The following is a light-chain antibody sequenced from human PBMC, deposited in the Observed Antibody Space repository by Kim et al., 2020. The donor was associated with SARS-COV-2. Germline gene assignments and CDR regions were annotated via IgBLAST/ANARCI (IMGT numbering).Light chain of an antibody. CDR2: QDS. CDR1: KLGDKY. V-gene: IGLV3-1*01. Sequence: SYELTQPPSVSVSPGQTASITCSGDKLGDKYACWYQQKPGQSPVLVIYQDSKRPSGIPERFSGSISGNTATPTISGTQAMDEADYYCQAWDSSTAVFGGG. J-gene: IGLJ3*02. CDR3: QAWDSSTAV.